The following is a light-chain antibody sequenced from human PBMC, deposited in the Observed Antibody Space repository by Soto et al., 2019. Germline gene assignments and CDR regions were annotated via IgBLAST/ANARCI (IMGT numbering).Light chain of an antibody. J-gene: IGKJ3*01. V-gene: IGKV3-20*01. CDR2: GAF. CDR3: QQYCVSPLT. CDR1: ESLITKA. Sequence: EIVLTQSPGTLSLSPGETATVSCRATESLITKALAWYQQKPGQAPRLLIYGAFTRDAAIPDRFNGSGSGTDFALTISRLELEDSVVYYCQQYCVSPLTFGPGTKVEIK.